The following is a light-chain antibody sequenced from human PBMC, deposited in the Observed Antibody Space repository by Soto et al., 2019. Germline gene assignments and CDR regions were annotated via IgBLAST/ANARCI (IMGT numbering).Light chain of an antibody. J-gene: IGKJ3*01. Sequence: EIVLTQSQATLSLSPGERATLSCRASQSVSSYLAWYQQKPGQAPRLLIYDASNRATGIPARFSGSGSGTDFTLTISSLEPEDFAVYYCQQRSNWQGFTFGHGTKVDIK. CDR2: DAS. CDR1: QSVSSY. CDR3: QQRSNWQGFT. V-gene: IGKV3-11*01.